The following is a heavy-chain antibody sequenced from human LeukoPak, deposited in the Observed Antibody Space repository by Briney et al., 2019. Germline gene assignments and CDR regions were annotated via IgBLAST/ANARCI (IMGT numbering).Heavy chain of an antibody. Sequence: TSVKVSCKASGFTFTSSAMQWVRQARGQRLEWIGWIVVGSGNTNYAQKFQERVTITRDISTSTAYMELSSLRSEDTAVYYCAAENYDSSGYAFDIWGQGTMVTVSS. CDR1: GFTFTSSA. J-gene: IGHJ3*02. CDR3: AAENYDSSGYAFDI. V-gene: IGHV1-58*02. CDR2: IVVGSGNT. D-gene: IGHD3-22*01.